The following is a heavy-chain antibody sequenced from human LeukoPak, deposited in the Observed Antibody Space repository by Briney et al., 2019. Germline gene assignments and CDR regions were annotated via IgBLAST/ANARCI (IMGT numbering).Heavy chain of an antibody. CDR1: AFTFSSYA. J-gene: IGHJ4*02. V-gene: IGHV3-30-3*01. CDR2: ISVDGSNK. Sequence: GRSLRLSCAASAFTFSSYAMHWVRQAPGKGLEWVAVISVDGSNKYYADSVKGRFTISRDNSKNTLYLQMDSLKADDTSVYYRSRHGGGSLFRGIIFDYWGQGTLVTVSS. CDR3: SRHGGGSLFRGIIFDY. D-gene: IGHD1-26*01.